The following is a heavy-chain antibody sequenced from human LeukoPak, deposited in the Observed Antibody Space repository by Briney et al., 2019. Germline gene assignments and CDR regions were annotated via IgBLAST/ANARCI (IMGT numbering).Heavy chain of an antibody. CDR1: GFTFSSYD. V-gene: IGHV3-13*01. CDR2: IGTAGDT. J-gene: IGHJ6*02. Sequence: GGSLRLSCAASGFTFSSYDMHWVRQATGKGLELVSAIGTAGDTYYPGSVKGRFTISRENAKNTLYLQMNSLRAGDTAVYYCARADYYYYYGMDVWGQGTTVTVSS. CDR3: ARADYYYYYGMDV.